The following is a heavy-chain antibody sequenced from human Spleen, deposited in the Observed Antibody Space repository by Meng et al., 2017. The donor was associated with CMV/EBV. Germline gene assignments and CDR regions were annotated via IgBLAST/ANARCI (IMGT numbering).Heavy chain of an antibody. J-gene: IGHJ6*02. CDR2: IYYSGST. V-gene: IGHV4-59*01. CDR1: GGSFSGYY. D-gene: IGHD4-11*01. Sequence: SETLSLTCAVYGGSFSGYYWSWIRQPPGKGLEWIGYIYYSGSTTYNPSLKSRVTMSVDTSKNHFSLRLYSVTAADTAIYYCARVGYTNYVSSFGMDVWGQGTTVTVSS. CDR3: ARVGYTNYVSSFGMDV.